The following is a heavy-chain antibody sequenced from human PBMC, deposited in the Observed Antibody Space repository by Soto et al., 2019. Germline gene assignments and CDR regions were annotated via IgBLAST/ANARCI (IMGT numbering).Heavy chain of an antibody. V-gene: IGHV3-74*01. D-gene: IGHD1-20*01. CDR3: VREERYNWNYFDY. Sequence: EVQLVESGGGLVQPGRSLRLSCAASGFTFSSYWMHWVRQAPGKGLVWVSCINSDGSSTSYADSVKGRFTISRDNAKNTLYLQMNSLRAEDTAVYYCVREERYNWNYFDYWGQGTLVTVSS. CDR1: GFTFSSYW. J-gene: IGHJ4*02. CDR2: INSDGSST.